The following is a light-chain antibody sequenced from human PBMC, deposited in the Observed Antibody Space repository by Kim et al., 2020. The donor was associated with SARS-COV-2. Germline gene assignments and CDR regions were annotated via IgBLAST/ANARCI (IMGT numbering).Light chain of an antibody. CDR1: SSDVGRYDY. J-gene: IGLJ2*01. CDR3: SSFTTTTTVV. Sequence: QSALTQPASVSGSPGQSITIPCTGTSSDVGRYDYVCWYQHLPGKAPKLILYDVTRRPSGVSDRFSGSKSGNTASLTISGLQAGDEAAYYCSSFTTTTTVVFGGGTQLTV. V-gene: IGLV2-14*03. CDR2: DVT.